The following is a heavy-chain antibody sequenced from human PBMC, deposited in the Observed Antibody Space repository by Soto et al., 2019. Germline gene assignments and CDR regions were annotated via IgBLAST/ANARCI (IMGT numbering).Heavy chain of an antibody. J-gene: IGHJ1*01. Sequence: PSETLSLTCAVYGGSFSGYYWSWIRQPPGKGLEWIGEINHSGSTNYNPSLKSRVTISVDTSKNQFSLKLSSVTAADTAVYYCARLRDDYGDYVEYFQQWGQGTLVTVSS. CDR3: ARLRDDYGDYVEYFQQ. V-gene: IGHV4-34*01. CDR2: INHSGST. CDR1: GGSFSGYY. D-gene: IGHD4-17*01.